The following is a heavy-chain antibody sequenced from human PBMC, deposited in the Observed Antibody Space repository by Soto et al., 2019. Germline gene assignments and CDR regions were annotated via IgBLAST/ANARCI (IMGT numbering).Heavy chain of an antibody. J-gene: IGHJ6*02. CDR3: LLFWSYGYLYYYGMDV. D-gene: IGHD3-3*01. Sequence: GGSLRLSCAASGFTFSSYEMNWVRQAPGKGLEWVSYISSSGSTIYYADSVKGRFTISRDNAKNSLYLQMNSLRAEDTAVYYCLLFWSYGYLYYYGMDVWGQGTTVTVSS. V-gene: IGHV3-48*03. CDR2: ISSSGSTI. CDR1: GFTFSSYE.